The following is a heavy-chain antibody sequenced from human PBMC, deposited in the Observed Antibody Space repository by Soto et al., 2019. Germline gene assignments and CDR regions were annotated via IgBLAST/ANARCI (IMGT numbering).Heavy chain of an antibody. Sequence: SETLSLTCAVYGGSFSGYYWSWIRQPPGKGLEWIGEINHSGSTNYNPSLKSRVTISVDTSKNQFSLKLSSVTAADTAVYYCARGPPDSSSSANWFDPWGQGTLVTVSS. CDR1: GGSFSGYY. J-gene: IGHJ5*02. V-gene: IGHV4-34*01. CDR2: INHSGST. CDR3: ARGPPDSSSSANWFDP. D-gene: IGHD6-13*01.